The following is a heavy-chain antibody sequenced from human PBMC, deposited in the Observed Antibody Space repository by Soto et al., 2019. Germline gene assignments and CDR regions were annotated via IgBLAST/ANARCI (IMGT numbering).Heavy chain of an antibody. CDR2: INHSGST. J-gene: IGHJ6*02. Sequence: PSETLSLTCAVYGGSFSGYYWSWTRQPPGKGLEWIGEINHSGSTNYNPSLKSRVTISVDTSKNQFSLKLSSVTAADTAVYYCARGLRGYRQLEEFYYYGMDVWGQGTTVTVSS. CDR1: GGSFSGYY. CDR3: ARGLRGYRQLEEFYYYGMDV. D-gene: IGHD6-6*01. V-gene: IGHV4-34*01.